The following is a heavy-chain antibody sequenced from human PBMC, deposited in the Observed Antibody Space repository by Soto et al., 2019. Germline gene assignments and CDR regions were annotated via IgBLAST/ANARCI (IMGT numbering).Heavy chain of an antibody. J-gene: IGHJ6*02. CDR3: ARPSQGYYYYGMDV. Sequence: WETLSLTCAVSGGSISSSNWWRWVRQPPGEGLEWIEEIYHSGSTNYNPSLKSRVTISVDKSKNQFSLKLSSVTAADTAVYYCARPSQGYYYYGMDVWGQGTTVPVSS. V-gene: IGHV4-4*02. D-gene: IGHD6-6*01. CDR2: IYHSGST. CDR1: GGSISSSNW.